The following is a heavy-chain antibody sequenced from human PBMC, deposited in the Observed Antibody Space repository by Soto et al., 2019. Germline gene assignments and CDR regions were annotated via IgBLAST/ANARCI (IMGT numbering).Heavy chain of an antibody. V-gene: IGHV3-30*18. J-gene: IGHJ4*02. D-gene: IGHD3-22*01. Sequence: QVQLVESGGGVVQPGRSLRLSCAASGFTFSSYGMHWVRQAPGKGLEWVAVISYDGSNKYYADSVKGRFTISRDNSKNTLYVQMNSLRAEDTAVYYCAKDPDDYYDSSGLDYWGQGTLVTVSS. CDR3: AKDPDDYYDSSGLDY. CDR1: GFTFSSYG. CDR2: ISYDGSNK.